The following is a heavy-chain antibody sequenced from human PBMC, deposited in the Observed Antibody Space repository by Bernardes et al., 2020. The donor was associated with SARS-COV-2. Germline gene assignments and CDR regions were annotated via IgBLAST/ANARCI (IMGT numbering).Heavy chain of an antibody. CDR3: VRRRTVTSHPFDF. V-gene: IGHV5-51*01. CDR1: GYSFSDYW. D-gene: IGHD4-17*01. Sequence: GESLKISCKGSGYSFSDYWIGWVRQVPGKGLEWMGFIYGRDSDTRYSPSFQGQVTISADKSVGTAYLQWSSLKASDTAMYYCVRRRTVTSHPFDFWGQGTLVTVSS. J-gene: IGHJ4*02. CDR2: IYGRDSDT.